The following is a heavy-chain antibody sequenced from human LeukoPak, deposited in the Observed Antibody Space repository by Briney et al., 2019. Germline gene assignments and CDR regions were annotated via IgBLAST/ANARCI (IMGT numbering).Heavy chain of an antibody. V-gene: IGHV1-8*01. CDR2: MNPNSGNT. Sequence: ASVKVSCKASGYTFTSYDINWVRQATGQGLEWMGWMNPNSGNTGYAQKFQGRVTMTRNTSISTAYMELSSLRSEDTAVYYCARVRVVPAARVGNWFDPWGQGTLVTVSS. CDR3: ARVRVVPAARVGNWFDP. CDR1: GYTFTSYD. J-gene: IGHJ5*02. D-gene: IGHD2-2*01.